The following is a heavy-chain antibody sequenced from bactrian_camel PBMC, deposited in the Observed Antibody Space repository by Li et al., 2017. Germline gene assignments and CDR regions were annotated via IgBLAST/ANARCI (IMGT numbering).Heavy chain of an antibody. V-gene: IGHV3S26*01. CDR1: GFTFDSHW. CDR3: VTDQGAYNVFDFAY. CDR2: ISKGGGST. Sequence: HVQLVESGGGLVQPGGSLRLSCAASGFTFDSHWMFWVRQAPGKGLEWVASISKGGGSTSVTDSVKGRFTISRDNSLNTVYLEMNSLKPEDTAVYYCVTDQGAYNVFDFAYWGQGTQVTVS. J-gene: IGHJ6*01.